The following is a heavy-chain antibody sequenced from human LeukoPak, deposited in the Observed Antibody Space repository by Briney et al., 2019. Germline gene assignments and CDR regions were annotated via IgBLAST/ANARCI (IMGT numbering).Heavy chain of an antibody. CDR2: ISGSGGST. CDR1: GFTFSIYG. V-gene: IGHV3-23*01. J-gene: IGHJ4*02. Sequence: GGSLRLSCAASGFTFSIYGMHWVRQAPGKGLEWVSAISGSGGSTYYADSVKGRFTISRDNSKNTLYLQMNSLRAEDTAVYYCAKDRSWVVPGDWGQGTLVTVSS. D-gene: IGHD2-2*01. CDR3: AKDRSWVVPGD.